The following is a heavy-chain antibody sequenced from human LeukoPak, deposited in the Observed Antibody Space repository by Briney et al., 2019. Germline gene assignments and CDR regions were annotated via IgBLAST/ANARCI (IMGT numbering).Heavy chain of an antibody. CDR1: GFTFSSYG. CDR2: IQQHGSET. Sequence: GGSLRLSCAASGFTFSSYGMHWVRQAPGKGLEWVANIQQHGSETYYGDSVKGRFTISRDNAKNSLYLQMNSQRAEDTAVYYCATYSSSNGREFQYWGQGTLVTVSS. CDR3: ATYSSSNGREFQY. J-gene: IGHJ1*01. V-gene: IGHV3-7*01. D-gene: IGHD2-2*01.